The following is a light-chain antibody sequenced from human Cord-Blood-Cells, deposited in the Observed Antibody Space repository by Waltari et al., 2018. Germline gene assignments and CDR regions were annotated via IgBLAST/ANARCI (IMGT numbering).Light chain of an antibody. J-gene: IGLJ3*02. CDR2: DVS. V-gene: IGLV2-14*01. Sequence: QYALTQPASVSGSPGQSITISCTGTSSDVGGYNYVSWYQQHPGKAPKRMIYDVSNRPSGVSNRFSGSKSGNTASRTISGLQAEDEADYYCSSYTSSSTWVFGGGTKLTVL. CDR3: SSYTSSSTWV. CDR1: SSDVGGYNY.